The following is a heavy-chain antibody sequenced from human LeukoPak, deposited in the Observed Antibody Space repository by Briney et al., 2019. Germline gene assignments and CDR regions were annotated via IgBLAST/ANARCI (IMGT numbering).Heavy chain of an antibody. J-gene: IGHJ6*02. Sequence: TSETLSLTCSVSGGSMTNLYWTWIRQPPGKGLEWIGDIYDSGSTRYNTSLESRVTISVDTSKNQFSLKLSSVTAADTAVYYCARVDSYSDMDVWGPGTTVTVSS. CDR3: ARVDSYSDMDV. CDR2: IYDSGST. V-gene: IGHV4-59*01. CDR1: GGSMTNLY.